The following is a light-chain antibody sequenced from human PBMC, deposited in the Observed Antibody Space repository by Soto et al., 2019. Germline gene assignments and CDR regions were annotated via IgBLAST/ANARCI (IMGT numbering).Light chain of an antibody. V-gene: IGKV3-15*01. CDR2: GAS. Sequence: VVPQSPVTMSINKRERATLSCRASQSVRSNLAWYQQKPGQAPRLLIYGASTRATGIPARFSGSGSGTDFTLTISRLEPEDFAVYYCQQRLSFGGGTKVDI. CDR3: QQRLS. CDR1: QSVRSN. J-gene: IGKJ4*01.